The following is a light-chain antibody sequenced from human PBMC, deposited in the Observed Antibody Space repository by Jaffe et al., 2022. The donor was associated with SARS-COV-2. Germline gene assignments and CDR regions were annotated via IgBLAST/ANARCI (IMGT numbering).Light chain of an antibody. Sequence: EIVMTQSPATLSVSLGERATLSCRASQSVSSNLAWYQQKPGQAPRLLIYGASTRATGIPARFSGSGSGTEFTLTISSLQSEDVAVYYCQQYNNWPPWTFGQGTKAEIK. J-gene: IGKJ1*01. V-gene: IGKV3-15*01. CDR3: QQYNNWPPWT. CDR1: QSVSSN. CDR2: GAS.